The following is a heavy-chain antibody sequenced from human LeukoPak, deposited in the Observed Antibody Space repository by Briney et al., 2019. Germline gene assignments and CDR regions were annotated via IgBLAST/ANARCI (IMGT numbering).Heavy chain of an antibody. CDR3: ASGKDYDFWSGYYYYYYYGMDV. J-gene: IGHJ6*02. CDR1: GYTFTIYA. Sequence: ASVKVSCTASGYTFTIYAMNWVRQAPGQGLEWMGWINTNTGNPTYAQGFTGRFVFSLDTSVSTAYLQISSLKAEDTAVYYCASGKDYDFWSGYYYYYYYGMDVWGQGTTVTVSS. V-gene: IGHV7-4-1*02. D-gene: IGHD3-3*01. CDR2: INTNTGNP.